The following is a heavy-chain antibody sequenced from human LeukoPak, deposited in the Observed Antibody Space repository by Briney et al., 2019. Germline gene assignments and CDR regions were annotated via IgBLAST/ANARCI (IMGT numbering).Heavy chain of an antibody. CDR2: ISSSSSYI. CDR3: ARDPSSYSSSWPYYFDY. D-gene: IGHD6-13*01. Sequence: GGSLRLSCAASGFTFSSYSMNWVRQAPGKGLEWVSSISSSSSYIYYADSVKGRFTISRDNAKNSLYLQMNSLRAEDTAVYYCARDPSSYSSSWPYYFDYWGQGTLVTASS. J-gene: IGHJ4*02. V-gene: IGHV3-21*01. CDR1: GFTFSSYS.